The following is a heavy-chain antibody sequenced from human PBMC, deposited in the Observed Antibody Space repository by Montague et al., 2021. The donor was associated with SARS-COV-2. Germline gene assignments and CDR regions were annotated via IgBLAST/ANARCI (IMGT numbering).Heavy chain of an antibody. CDR2: ISAGGGRT. J-gene: IGHJ3*02. CDR1: GFIFSSYA. V-gene: IGHV3-23*01. Sequence: SLSLSCSGSGFIFSSYAMRWVRQAPGKGLEWVSGISAGGGRTYFADSVKGRFTMSRDNAKSTAYLQMDSLRVEDTAVYYCAKDLLPDYGDYLSGAFDIWGQGTMVTVSS. D-gene: IGHD4-17*01. CDR3: AKDLLPDYGDYLSGAFDI.